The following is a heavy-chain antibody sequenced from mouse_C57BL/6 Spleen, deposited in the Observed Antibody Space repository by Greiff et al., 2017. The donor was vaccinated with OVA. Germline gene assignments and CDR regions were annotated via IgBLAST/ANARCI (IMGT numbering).Heavy chain of an antibody. CDR1: GYTFTSYW. CDR3: ARSGGLLGYYAMDY. J-gene: IGHJ4*01. V-gene: IGHV1-64*01. CDR2: IHPNSGST. Sequence: VKLQQPGAELVRPGASVKLSCKASGYTFTSYWMHWVKQRPGQGLEWIGMIHPNSGSTNYNEKFKSKATLTVDKSSSTAYMQLSSLTSEDSAVYYCARSGGLLGYYAMDYWGQGTSVTVSS. D-gene: IGHD2-3*01.